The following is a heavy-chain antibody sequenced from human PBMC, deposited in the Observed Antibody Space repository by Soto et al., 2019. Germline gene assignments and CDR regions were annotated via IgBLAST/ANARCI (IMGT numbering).Heavy chain of an antibody. CDR2: INTNGSYT. J-gene: IGHJ4*02. CDR3: ASFGHQWLGDY. Sequence: GSLRLSCAASGFTFSSYSMNWVRQAPGKGLVWVAHINTNGSYTTYADAVKGRFTASRDNDRNTLYLQMNSLRAEDTAVYYCASFGHQWLGDYWGQGILVTVSS. D-gene: IGHD6-19*01. CDR1: GFTFSSYS. V-gene: IGHV3-74*01.